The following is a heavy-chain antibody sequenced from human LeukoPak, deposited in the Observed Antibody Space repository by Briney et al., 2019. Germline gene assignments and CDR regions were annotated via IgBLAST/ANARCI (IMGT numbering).Heavy chain of an antibody. Sequence: ASVKVSCKASGGTFSSYAISWVRQAPGQGLEWMGWINPNSGGTNYAQKFQGRVTMTRDTSISTAYMELSRLRSDDTAVYYCARATNHGLTIFNYFDYWGQGTLVTVSS. CDR1: GGTFSSYA. CDR3: ARATNHGLTIFNYFDY. CDR2: INPNSGGT. V-gene: IGHV1-2*02. D-gene: IGHD3-9*01. J-gene: IGHJ4*02.